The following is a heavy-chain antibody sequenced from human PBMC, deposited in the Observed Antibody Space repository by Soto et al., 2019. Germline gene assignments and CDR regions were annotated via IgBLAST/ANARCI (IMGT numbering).Heavy chain of an antibody. CDR1: GGTFSSYT. J-gene: IGHJ6*03. CDR3: ARGYYDILTGYYREDYYYYMDV. D-gene: IGHD3-9*01. V-gene: IGHV1-69*02. CDR2: IIPILGIA. Sequence: SVKVSCKASGGTFSSYTISWVRQAPGQGLEWMGRIIPILGIANYAQKFQGRVTITADKSTSTAYMELSSLRSEDTAVYYCARGYYDILTGYYREDYYYYMDVWGKGTTVTVSS.